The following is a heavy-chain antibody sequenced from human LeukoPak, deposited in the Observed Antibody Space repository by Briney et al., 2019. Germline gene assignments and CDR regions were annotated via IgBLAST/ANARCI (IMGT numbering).Heavy chain of an antibody. J-gene: IGHJ4*02. CDR1: GDSISSYF. CDR3: ARRDSSWAYFDS. CDR2: ISSSGSA. Sequence: SETLSLTCTVSGDSISSYFWSWIRQPPGKGLEWLGYISSSGSAYYNPSLTSRVTISVDTSRNHVSLKLSSVTAADTAVYYCARRDSSWAYFDSWGQGTLVTVSS. V-gene: IGHV4-4*09. D-gene: IGHD6-13*01.